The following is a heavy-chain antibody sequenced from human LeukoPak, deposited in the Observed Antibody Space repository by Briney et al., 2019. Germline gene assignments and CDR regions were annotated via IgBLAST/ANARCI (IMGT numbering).Heavy chain of an antibody. CDR3: ARDYKYAFDN. CDR1: GFTFSDYS. V-gene: IGHV3-48*01. CDR2: IGIDSGNT. D-gene: IGHD5-24*01. J-gene: IGHJ4*02. Sequence: GGSLRLPCAASGFTFSDYSMNWVRQAPGKGLEWISYIGIDSGNTNYADSVKGRFTISGDKAKNSLYLQMNSLRVEDTAVYYCARDYKYAFDNWGQGTLVTVSS.